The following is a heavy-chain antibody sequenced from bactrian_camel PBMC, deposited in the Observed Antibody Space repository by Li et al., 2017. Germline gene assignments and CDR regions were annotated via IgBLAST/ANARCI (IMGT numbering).Heavy chain of an antibody. CDR2: IDPRDLGGSHK. CDR1: TYTTSSNC. V-gene: IGHV3S1*01. D-gene: IGHD6*01. J-gene: IGHJ4*01. Sequence: HVQLVESGGGSVQAGGSLRLSCTTSTYTTSSNCIGWFRQAPGKEREGVANIDPRDLGGSHKYYGDSVKGRFTVSRDNAQNMVYLQLTSLQTEDTAMYYCAARYEFYGNCDGWASQYTHWGQGTQVTVS. CDR3: AARYEFYGNCDGWASQYTH.